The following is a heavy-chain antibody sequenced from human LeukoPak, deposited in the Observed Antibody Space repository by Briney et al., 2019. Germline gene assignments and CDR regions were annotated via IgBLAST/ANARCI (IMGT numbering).Heavy chain of an antibody. CDR3: GREDGDRDY. J-gene: IGHJ4*02. V-gene: IGHV1-69*13. D-gene: IGHD7-27*01. CDR1: GGTFSSYA. Sequence: ASVKASCKASGGTFSSYAISWVRQAPGQGLEWMGGIIPIFGTANYAQKFQGRVTITADESTSTAYMELSSLRCEDTAVYYCGREDGDRDYWGQGTLVTVSS. CDR2: IIPIFGTA.